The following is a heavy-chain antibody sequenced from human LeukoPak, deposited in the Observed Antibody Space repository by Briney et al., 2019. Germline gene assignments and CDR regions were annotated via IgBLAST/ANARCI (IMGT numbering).Heavy chain of an antibody. J-gene: IGHJ4*02. V-gene: IGHV3-7*03. Sequence: GGSLRLPCAASGFTFSNYWMSWARQAPGKGLQWVANIKTDGSEKYYVDSVKGRFTISRDNAKNSLYLQMNSLRAEDTALYYCAKLTGSGSYGGGKYYFDYWGQGTLVTVSS. D-gene: IGHD3-10*01. CDR3: AKLTGSGSYGGGKYYFDY. CDR1: GFTFSNYW. CDR2: IKTDGSEK.